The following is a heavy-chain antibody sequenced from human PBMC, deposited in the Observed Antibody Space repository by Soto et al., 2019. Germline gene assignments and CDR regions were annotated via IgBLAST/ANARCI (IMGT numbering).Heavy chain of an antibody. CDR1: GYTFTGYA. V-gene: IGHV1-3*01. Sequence: ASVKVSCKASGYTFTGYAMHWVRQAPGQRLEWMGWINAGNGNTKYSQKFQGRFTITRDTSASTAYMELSSLRSEDTAVYYCASRITMIVGYAFDIWGQGTMVPVSS. CDR2: INAGNGNT. D-gene: IGHD3-22*01. CDR3: ASRITMIVGYAFDI. J-gene: IGHJ3*02.